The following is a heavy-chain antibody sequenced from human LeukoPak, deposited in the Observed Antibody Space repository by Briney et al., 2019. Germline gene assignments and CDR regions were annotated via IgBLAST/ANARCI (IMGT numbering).Heavy chain of an antibody. CDR3: AKRGVVIRVFLVGLHKEAYYFDS. D-gene: IGHD3-10*01. J-gene: IGHJ4*02. Sequence: GGSLRLSCAVSGITLSNYGMSWVRQAPGKGLEWVAGLSGSGGGTNYADSVQGRFTISRDNPKNTLYLQMNSLRAEDTAVYFCAKRGVVIRVFLVGLHKEAYYFDSWAREPWSPSP. V-gene: IGHV3-23*01. CDR2: LSGSGGGT. CDR1: GITLSNYG.